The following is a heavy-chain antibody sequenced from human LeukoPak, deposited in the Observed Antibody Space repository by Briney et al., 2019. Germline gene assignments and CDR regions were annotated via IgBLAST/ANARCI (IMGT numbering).Heavy chain of an antibody. CDR2: IRYDGSNK. V-gene: IGHV3-30*02. Sequence: GGSLRLSCGASGFTFSSYGMHWVRQAPGKGLEWVAFIRYDGSNKYYADSVKGRFTISRDNSKNTLYLQMNSLRADDTAVYYCARGLLYDSSGYGFDYWGQGTLVTVSS. CDR1: GFTFSSYG. D-gene: IGHD3-22*01. CDR3: ARGLLYDSSGYGFDY. J-gene: IGHJ4*02.